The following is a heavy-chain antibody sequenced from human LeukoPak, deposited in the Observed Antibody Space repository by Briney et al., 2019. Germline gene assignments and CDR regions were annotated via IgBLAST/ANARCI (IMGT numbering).Heavy chain of an antibody. CDR3: ARNGRGSTSWFDP. CDR1: GGSISSYY. V-gene: IGHV4-59*01. D-gene: IGHD2-2*01. J-gene: IGHJ5*02. CDR2: IYYSGST. Sequence: SETLSLTCTVSGGSISSYYWSWIRQPPGKGLEWIGYIYYSGSTNYNPSLKSRVTISVDTSKNQFSLKVSSVTAADTAVYYCARNGRGSTSWFDPWGQGTLVTVSS.